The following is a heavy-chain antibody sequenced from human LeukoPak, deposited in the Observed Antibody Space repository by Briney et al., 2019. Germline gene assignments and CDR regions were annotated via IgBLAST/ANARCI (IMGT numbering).Heavy chain of an antibody. CDR3: ARAGVLYYGSGSYYFDY. J-gene: IGHJ4*02. Sequence: PSGTLSLTCAVSGGSISSSNWWSWVRQPPGKWLEWIGEIYHSGSTNYNPSLKSRVTISVDKSKNQFSLKLSSVTAADTAVYYCARAGVLYYGSGSYYFDYWGQGTLVTVSS. CDR2: IYHSGST. CDR1: GGSISSSNW. D-gene: IGHD3-10*01. V-gene: IGHV4-4*02.